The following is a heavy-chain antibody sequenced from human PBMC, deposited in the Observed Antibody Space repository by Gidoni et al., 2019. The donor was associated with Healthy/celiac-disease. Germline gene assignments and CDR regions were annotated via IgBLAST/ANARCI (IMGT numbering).Heavy chain of an antibody. CDR1: GRSLTSSCYH. V-gene: IGHV4-39*01. CDR2: IYYGGST. Sequence: QLQLQESGPGLVKPSDTLSPTCTVSGRSLTSSCYHWGWIRQPPGTGLEWIVSIYYGGSTYNNPSLKSLVTISVDTSKSQCSLKLSSVTAADTAVYYCARQDSGYASVVYYYYYGRDVWGQGTTVTVSS. J-gene: IGHJ6*02. D-gene: IGHD5-12*01. CDR3: ARQDSGYASVVYYYYYGRDV.